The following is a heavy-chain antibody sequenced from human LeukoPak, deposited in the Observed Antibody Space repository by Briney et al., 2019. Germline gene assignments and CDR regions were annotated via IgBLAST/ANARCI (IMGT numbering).Heavy chain of an antibody. CDR3: ARVYDSSGYYPDAFDI. CDR1: GYTFTSYG. J-gene: IGHJ3*02. Sequence: ASVKVSCKASGYTFTSYGISWVRQAPGQGLEWVGWISAYNGNTNYAQKLQGRVTMTTDTSTSTAYMELRSLRSDDTAVYYCARVYDSSGYYPDAFDIWGQGTMVTVSS. V-gene: IGHV1-18*01. D-gene: IGHD3-22*01. CDR2: ISAYNGNT.